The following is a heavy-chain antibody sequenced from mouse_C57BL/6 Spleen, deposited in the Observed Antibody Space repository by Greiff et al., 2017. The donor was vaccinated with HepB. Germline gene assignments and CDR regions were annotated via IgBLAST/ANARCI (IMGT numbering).Heavy chain of an antibody. D-gene: IGHD2-2*01. CDR1: GYSFTDYN. CDR2: INPNYGTT. J-gene: IGHJ3*01. V-gene: IGHV1-39*01. Sequence: EVQLQESGPELVKPGASVKISCKASGYSFTDYNMNWVKQSNGKSLEWIGVINPNYGTTSYNQKFKGKATLTVDQSSSTAYMQLNSLTSEDSAVYYCTRRPLYGYDEGWFAYWGQGTLVTVSA. CDR3: TRRPLYGYDEGWFAY.